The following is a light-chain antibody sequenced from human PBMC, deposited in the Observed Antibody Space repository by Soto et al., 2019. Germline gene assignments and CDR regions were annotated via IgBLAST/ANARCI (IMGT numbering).Light chain of an antibody. CDR2: EGS. Sequence: QSALTQPASVSGSPGQSITISCTGTSSDVGSYNLVSWYQQQPGKAPKLMIYEGSKRPSGVSNRFSGSKSGNTASLTISGLQAEDEADYYCCSYAGSSTVDVVFGGGTKLTVL. CDR3: CSYAGSSTVDVV. V-gene: IGLV2-23*03. CDR1: SSDVGSYNL. J-gene: IGLJ2*01.